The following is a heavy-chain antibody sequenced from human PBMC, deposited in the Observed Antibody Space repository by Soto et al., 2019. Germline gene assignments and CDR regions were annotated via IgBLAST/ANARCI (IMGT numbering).Heavy chain of an antibody. CDR2: IYPGDSDT. CDR1: GYSFTSYW. D-gene: IGHD3-22*01. J-gene: IGHJ4*02. CDR3: ARHYDSSGYTSAGLRLDY. Sequence: PGESLKISCKGSGYSFTSYWIGWVRQMPGKGMEWMGIIYPGDSDTRYSPSFQGQVTISADKSISTAYLQWSSLKAPDTAMYYFARHYDSSGYTSAGLRLDYWGQGTLVTVSS. V-gene: IGHV5-51*01.